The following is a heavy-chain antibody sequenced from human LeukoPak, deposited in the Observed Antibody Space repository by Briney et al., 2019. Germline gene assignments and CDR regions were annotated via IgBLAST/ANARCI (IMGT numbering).Heavy chain of an antibody. D-gene: IGHD5-12*01. CDR3: ARVIVATNTFDAFDI. Sequence: GRSLRLSCAASGLIVSSNYMSWVRQAPGKGLEWVSIIYGDGSTYYADSMKGRFTISRDNSKNTLYLQMNSLRVEDTAVYYCARVIVATNTFDAFDIWGQGTMVTVSS. V-gene: IGHV3-53*01. CDR2: IYGDGST. CDR1: GLIVSSNY. J-gene: IGHJ3*02.